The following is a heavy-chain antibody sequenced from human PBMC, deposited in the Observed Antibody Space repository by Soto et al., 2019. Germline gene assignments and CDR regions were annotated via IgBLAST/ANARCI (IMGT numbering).Heavy chain of an antibody. V-gene: IGHV1-69*13. CDR2: IIPIFGTA. CDR1: GGTFSSYA. CDR3: VRTTYYYDSSGYYSPAEYFQH. D-gene: IGHD3-22*01. J-gene: IGHJ1*01. Sequence: SVKVSCKASGGTFSSYAISWVRQAPGQGLEWMGGIIPIFGTANYAQKFQGRVTITADESTSTAYMELSSLRSEDTAVYYCVRTTYYYDSSGYYSPAEYFQHWGQGTLGTVSS.